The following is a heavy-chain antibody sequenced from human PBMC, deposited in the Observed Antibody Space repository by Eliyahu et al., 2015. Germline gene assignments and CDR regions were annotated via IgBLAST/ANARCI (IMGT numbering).Heavy chain of an antibody. D-gene: IGHD3-3*01. CDR2: MTSSSLTT. Sequence: EVRLXESGGGLVQPGGSXRLSCAASGFPFXXYAMNWVRRAPGKGLEWVAYMTSSSLTTYYADSVKGRFTIYRDNARNTLYLQMNSLTDEDRAVYYCARDMAERHFMEAMDVWGQGTTVTVSS. CDR1: GFPFXXYA. V-gene: IGHV3-48*02. CDR3: ARDMAERHFMEAMDV. J-gene: IGHJ6*02.